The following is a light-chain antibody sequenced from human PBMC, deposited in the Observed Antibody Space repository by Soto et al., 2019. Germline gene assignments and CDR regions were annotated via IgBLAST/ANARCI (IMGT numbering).Light chain of an antibody. CDR1: QSVSSSY. CDR3: QQYGSSLFT. CDR2: GAS. J-gene: IGKJ3*01. Sequence: EIVLTQSPGTLSLSPGERATLSCRASQSVSSSYLAWYQQKPGQAPRLLIYGASSRATGIPDRFSGSGSGTDFTLTINRLDPEDFAVYYCQQYGSSLFTFGPGTKVDIK. V-gene: IGKV3-20*01.